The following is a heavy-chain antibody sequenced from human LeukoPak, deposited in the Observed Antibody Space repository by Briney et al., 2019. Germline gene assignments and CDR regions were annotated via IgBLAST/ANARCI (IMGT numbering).Heavy chain of an antibody. CDR2: IKQVGSEK. J-gene: IGHJ4*02. CDR3: ARGVLRIAAAG. Sequence: GGSLRLSCAASGFTFSSYWMTWVRQAPGKGREWVANIKQVGSEKYYVDSVKGRFTISRGNAKNSLYLRMNSLRAEDTAVYFCARGVLRIAAAGWGQGTLASDPS. V-gene: IGHV3-7*01. CDR1: GFTFSSYW. D-gene: IGHD6-13*01.